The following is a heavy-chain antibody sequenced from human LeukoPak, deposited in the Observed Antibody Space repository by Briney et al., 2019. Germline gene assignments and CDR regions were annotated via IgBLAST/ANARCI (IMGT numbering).Heavy chain of an antibody. Sequence: SETLSLTCTVSGGSISSHYWSWIRQPPGKGLEWIGYIYYSGSTNYNPSLKSRVTISVDTSKNQFSLKLSSVTAADTAVYYCARGGDSSSWYFSVWFDPWGQGTRVTVSS. J-gene: IGHJ5*02. D-gene: IGHD6-13*01. V-gene: IGHV4-59*11. CDR2: IYYSGST. CDR3: ARGGDSSSWYFSVWFDP. CDR1: GGSISSHY.